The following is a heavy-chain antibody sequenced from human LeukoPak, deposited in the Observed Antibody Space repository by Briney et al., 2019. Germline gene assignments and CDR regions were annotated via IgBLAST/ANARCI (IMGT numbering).Heavy chain of an antibody. CDR1: GFSFDAYA. J-gene: IGHJ4*02. CDR2: ISETGRTT. V-gene: IGHV3-23*01. CDR3: AKDHDNTDFYYYFDS. D-gene: IGHD2-21*02. Sequence: PGGSLRLSCAASGFSFDAYAMSWVRQAPGKGLEWVSSISETGRTTFYTDSVKGRFTISRDKSKSTLHLQMSRLRAEDTALYYCAKDHDNTDFYYYFDSWGQGTLVTVSS.